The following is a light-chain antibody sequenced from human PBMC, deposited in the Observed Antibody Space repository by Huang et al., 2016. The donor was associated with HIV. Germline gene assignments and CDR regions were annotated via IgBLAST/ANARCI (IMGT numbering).Light chain of an antibody. CDR1: QSVNSY. CDR3: QQRSDWPPFT. J-gene: IGKJ3*01. CDR2: DTS. Sequence: EIVLTQSPAILSLSPGERATLSCRASQSVNSYLAWYQQIPGQAPRPLIYDTSNRATGIPARFSCTRSATDFTLTISSLGPEDFAVYYCQQRSDWPPFTFGPGTKVDIK. V-gene: IGKV3-11*01.